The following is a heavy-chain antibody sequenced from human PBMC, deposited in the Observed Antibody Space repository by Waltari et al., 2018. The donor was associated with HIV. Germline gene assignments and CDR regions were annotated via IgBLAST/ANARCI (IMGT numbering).Heavy chain of an antibody. CDR1: GYTFTSYY. V-gene: IGHV1-46*03. J-gene: IGHJ6*02. D-gene: IGHD6-13*01. Sequence: QVQLVQSGAEVKKPGASVKVSCTASGYTFTSYYMHWVRQGPGQGLEWMGIINPSGGSTSYAQKFQGRVTMTRDTSTSTVYMELSSLRSEDTAVYYCAREAISSWYYYYYGMDVWGQGTTVTVSS. CDR2: INPSGGST. CDR3: AREAISSWYYYYYGMDV.